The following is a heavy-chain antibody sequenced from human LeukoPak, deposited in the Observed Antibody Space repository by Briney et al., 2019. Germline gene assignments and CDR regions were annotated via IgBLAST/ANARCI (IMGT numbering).Heavy chain of an antibody. Sequence: SVTVSCKASGFTFTSSAMQWVRQARGQRLEWIGWIVVGSGNTNYAQKFQERVTITRDMSTSTAYMELSSLRSEDTAVYYCAAGKGYYDYVWGSYRPDENYFDYWGQGTLVTVSS. J-gene: IGHJ4*02. CDR1: GFTFTSSA. V-gene: IGHV1-58*02. D-gene: IGHD3-16*02. CDR3: AAGKGYYDYVWGSYRPDENYFDY. CDR2: IVVGSGNT.